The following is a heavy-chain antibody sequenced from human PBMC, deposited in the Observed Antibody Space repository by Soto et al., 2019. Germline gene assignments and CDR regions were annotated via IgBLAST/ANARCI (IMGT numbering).Heavy chain of an antibody. CDR2: IYPGDSDT. Sequence: GESLKISCKGSGYSFASHWVACVRQMPEKGLEWIGTIYPGDSDTKYSSAFRGHVTISADTPVSAAYLQWRSVEATDSAIYYCARYSGSYWHYLDFWAQGTLVTVSS. CDR3: ARYSGSYWHYLDF. J-gene: IGHJ4*02. D-gene: IGHD1-26*01. V-gene: IGHV5-51*01. CDR1: GYSFASHW.